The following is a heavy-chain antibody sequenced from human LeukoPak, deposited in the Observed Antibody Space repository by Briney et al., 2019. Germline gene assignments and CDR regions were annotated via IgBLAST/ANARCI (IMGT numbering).Heavy chain of an antibody. V-gene: IGHV4-39*01. D-gene: IGHD1-1*01. CDR1: GGSISSTPYY. CDR2: ISYSGSP. J-gene: IGHJ4*02. Sequence: PSETLSLTCTVSGGSISSTPYYWAWIRQPPGKGLEWIGSISYSGSPYYTPSLKSRVTISVDPSKNQFSLKLTSVTAADTAVYYCARQWKYWGQGTLVTVSS. CDR3: ARQWKY.